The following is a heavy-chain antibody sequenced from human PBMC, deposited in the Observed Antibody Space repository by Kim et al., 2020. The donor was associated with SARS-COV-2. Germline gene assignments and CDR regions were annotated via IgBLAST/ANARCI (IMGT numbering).Heavy chain of an antibody. Sequence: GGSLRLSCAASGFTFSSYGMHWVRQAPGKGLEWVAVISYDGSNKYYADSVKGRFTISRDNSKNTLHLQMNSLRAEDTAVYYCAKESGSGSYYAWTYYYYGMDVWGQVTTVTVSS. V-gene: IGHV3-30*18. J-gene: IGHJ6*02. CDR1: GFTFSSYG. CDR2: ISYDGSNK. D-gene: IGHD3-10*01. CDR3: AKESGSGSYYAWTYYYYGMDV.